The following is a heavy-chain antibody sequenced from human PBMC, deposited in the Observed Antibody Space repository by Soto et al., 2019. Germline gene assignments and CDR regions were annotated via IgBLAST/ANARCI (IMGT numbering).Heavy chain of an antibody. CDR2: ISATTGNT. D-gene: IGHD2-15*01. Sequence: EVRLSESGGGLVQPGESLRLSCAASGFNFSIYSMIWVRQAPGKGLEWGSGISATTGNTYYTNSVQGRFTISRDNFENTLFLQMNNLRAEDTALYYCAIDSDGGYWGQGTLVTVSS. CDR1: GFNFSIYS. V-gene: IGHV3-23*01. J-gene: IGHJ4*02. CDR3: AIDSDGGY.